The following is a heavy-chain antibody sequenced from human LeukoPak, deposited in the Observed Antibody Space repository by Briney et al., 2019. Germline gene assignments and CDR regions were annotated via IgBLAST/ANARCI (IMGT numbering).Heavy chain of an antibody. V-gene: IGHV4-59*01. J-gene: IGHJ3*02. CDR3: ARTGYDTPRPEAFDI. CDR2: IYYSGST. Sequence: SETLSLTCTVSGXSISTYYRSWIRQPPGKGLESIGYIYYSGSTNYNPSLKSRVTISVDTSKNQFSLKLSSVTAADTAVYYCARTGYDTPRPEAFDIWGQGTMVTVSS. D-gene: IGHD3-22*01. CDR1: GXSISTYY.